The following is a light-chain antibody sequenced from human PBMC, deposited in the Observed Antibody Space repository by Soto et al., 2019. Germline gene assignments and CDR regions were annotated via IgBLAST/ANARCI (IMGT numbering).Light chain of an antibody. CDR1: QTIRRW. V-gene: IGKV1-5*01. J-gene: IGKJ1*01. CDR3: QHYNSDPWT. Sequence: DIETTQSPSTPSASVGDRLTITCRASQTIRRWLAWYQQRPGKAPKVLIYDASTLESGVPARFSGSGSETEFTLTISSLQHEDSATYYCQHYNSDPWTFGQGNKVDIK. CDR2: DAS.